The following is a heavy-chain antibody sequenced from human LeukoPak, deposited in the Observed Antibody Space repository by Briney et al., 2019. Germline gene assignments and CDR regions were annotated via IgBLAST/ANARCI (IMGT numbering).Heavy chain of an antibody. J-gene: IGHJ4*02. D-gene: IGHD6-19*01. CDR1: GFTFSSYS. CDR3: ARAVAGGRFDY. CDR2: ISSSSSYI. V-gene: IGHV3-21*01. Sequence: GGSLRLSCADSGFTFSSYSMNWVRQAPGRGLEWVSSISSSSSYIYYADSVKGRFTISRDNAKNSLYLQMNSLRAEDTAVYYCARAVAGGRFDYWGQGTLVTVSS.